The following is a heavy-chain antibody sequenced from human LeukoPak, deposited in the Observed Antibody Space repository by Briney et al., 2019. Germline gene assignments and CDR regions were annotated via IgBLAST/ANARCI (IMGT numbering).Heavy chain of an antibody. CDR3: AVDFWSGYFENWFDP. V-gene: IGHV4-34*01. CDR1: GGSFSGYY. D-gene: IGHD3-3*01. Sequence: SETLSLTCAVYGGSFSGYYWSWIRQPPGKGLEWIGEINHSGSTNYNPSLTSRVTISVDTSKNQFSLRLSSVTAADTALYYFAVDFWSGYFENWFDPWGQGTLVTVSS. J-gene: IGHJ5*02. CDR2: INHSGST.